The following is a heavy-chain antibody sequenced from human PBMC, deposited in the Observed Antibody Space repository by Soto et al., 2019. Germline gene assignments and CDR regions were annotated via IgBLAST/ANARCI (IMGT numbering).Heavy chain of an antibody. V-gene: IGHV3-48*01. Sequence: PGGSLRLSCAAPGFTFSSYWMSWVRQAPGKGLEWVSYISSSSSTIYYADSVKDRFTISRDNSRNTLDLQMNNLRTEDTGVYFCARDIYSYGSVGTPDIWGQGTMVTVSS. CDR2: ISSSSSTI. D-gene: IGHD5-18*01. CDR3: ARDIYSYGSVGTPDI. CDR1: GFTFSSYW. J-gene: IGHJ3*02.